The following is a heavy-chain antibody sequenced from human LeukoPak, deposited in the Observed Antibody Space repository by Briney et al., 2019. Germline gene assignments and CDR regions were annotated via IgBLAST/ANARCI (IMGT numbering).Heavy chain of an antibody. Sequence: PGGSLKLSCAPSGLTFSSYALSWVRQAPGKGREWVSAISGSGGSTYYADSVKGRFTISRDNSKNTLYLQMNSLRAEDTAVYYCAKDSQWLLSGELDYWGQGTLVTVSS. D-gene: IGHD3-3*01. CDR2: ISGSGGST. V-gene: IGHV3-23*01. CDR3: AKDSQWLLSGELDY. CDR1: GLTFSSYA. J-gene: IGHJ4*02.